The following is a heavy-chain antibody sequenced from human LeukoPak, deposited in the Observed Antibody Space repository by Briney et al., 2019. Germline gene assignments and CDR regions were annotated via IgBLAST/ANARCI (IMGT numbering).Heavy chain of an antibody. CDR1: GGSFSGYY. CDR3: ARKNTYYDFWSGYTNWFDP. J-gene: IGHJ5*02. CDR2: INHSGST. D-gene: IGHD3-3*01. Sequence: LETLSLTCAVYGGSFSGYYWSWIRQPPGKGLEWIGEINHSGSTNYNPSLKSRVTISVDTSKNQFSLKLSSVTAADTAVYYCARKNTYYDFWSGYTNWFDPWGQGTLVTVSS. V-gene: IGHV4-34*01.